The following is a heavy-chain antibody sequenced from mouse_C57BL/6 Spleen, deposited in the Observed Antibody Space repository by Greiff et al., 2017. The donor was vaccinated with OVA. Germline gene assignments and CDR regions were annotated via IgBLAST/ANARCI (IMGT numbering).Heavy chain of an antibody. CDR1: GYTFTSYW. CDR3: AGYGNYGAY. J-gene: IGHJ3*01. D-gene: IGHD2-1*01. Sequence: VQLQQPGAALVLPGASVKLSCKASGYTFTSYWMHWVKQSPGQGLEWIGEIDTSDSYNNYNQKFKGKSTLTVDKSASTADMQLSSLTAEDAAVYYCAGYGNYGAYWGQGTLVTVAA. CDR2: IDTSDSYN. V-gene: IGHV1-69*01.